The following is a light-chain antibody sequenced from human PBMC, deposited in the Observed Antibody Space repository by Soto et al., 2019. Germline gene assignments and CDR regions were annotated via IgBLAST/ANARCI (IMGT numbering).Light chain of an antibody. CDR3: QQLWTYPLT. CDR2: VAS. CDR1: QDVSRS. J-gene: IGKJ4*01. V-gene: IGKV1-9*01. Sequence: DTPLTQSPSFLSASVGDRVTITCRASQDVSRSLGWYQQKPGKAPSLLISVASTLHSGVPSRFSGSGSGTDFTLTISSLQPEDFATYYCQQLWTYPLTFGGGTKVEI.